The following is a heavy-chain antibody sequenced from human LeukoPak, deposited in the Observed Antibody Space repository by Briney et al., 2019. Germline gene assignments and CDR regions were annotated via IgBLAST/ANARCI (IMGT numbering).Heavy chain of an antibody. V-gene: IGHV3-33*08. CDR1: GITFRIYA. CDR3: ARAAGATAYYFDY. J-gene: IGHJ4*02. D-gene: IGHD1-26*01. CDR2: IWYDGSSK. Sequence: GGSLRLSCAGSGITFRIYAMTWVRQAPGKGLEWVAVIWYDGSSKYYADSVKGRFTISRDNSKNTLYLQMNSLRAEDTAVYYCARAAGATAYYFDYWGQGTLVTVSS.